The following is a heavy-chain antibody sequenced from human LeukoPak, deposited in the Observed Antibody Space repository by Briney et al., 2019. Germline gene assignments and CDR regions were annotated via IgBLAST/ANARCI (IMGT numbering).Heavy chain of an antibody. Sequence: PGGSLRLSCAASGFTFSSYWMHWVRQAPGKGLVWVSHINTDGSSTTYADSVKGRPTISRDNAKNTLYLQMNSLRAEDTAVYYCARSGGSSSLGYWGQGTLVTVSS. CDR3: ARSGGSSSLGY. CDR2: INTDGSST. D-gene: IGHD6-6*01. V-gene: IGHV3-74*01. CDR1: GFTFSSYW. J-gene: IGHJ4*02.